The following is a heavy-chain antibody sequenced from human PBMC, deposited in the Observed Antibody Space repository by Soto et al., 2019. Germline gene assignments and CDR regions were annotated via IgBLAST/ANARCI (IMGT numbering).Heavy chain of an antibody. Sequence: QVQLVESGGGVVQPGGSLRLSCAASGFTFRNYAMHWVRQAPGKGLECLAVIAYDGSNAFYRDSVKGRFTISRDNSKNTLYLHMNSLRSEDTGVYYXARGDRXDILVVVGARPGEYGIDIWGQGTTVTVSS. CDR1: GFTFRNYA. D-gene: IGHD2-15*01. V-gene: IGHV3-30-3*01. CDR2: IAYDGSNA. J-gene: IGHJ6*02. CDR3: ARGDRXDILVVVGARPGEYGIDI.